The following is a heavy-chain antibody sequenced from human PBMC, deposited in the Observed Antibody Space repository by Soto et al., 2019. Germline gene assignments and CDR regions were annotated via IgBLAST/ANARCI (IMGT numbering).Heavy chain of an antibody. V-gene: IGHV1-18*01. CDR3: ARGVATVAAPYGMDV. D-gene: IGHD6-19*01. Sequence: QVQLVQSGAEVKKPGASVKVSCRASGYTFTSYVISWVRQAPAQGLEWMGWISAYNGNTNFAQKLQGRVTMTTDTPTSTAYMELRGLGSDDTAVYYCARGVATVAAPYGMDVWGQGTTFTVSS. J-gene: IGHJ6*02. CDR2: ISAYNGNT. CDR1: GYTFTSYV.